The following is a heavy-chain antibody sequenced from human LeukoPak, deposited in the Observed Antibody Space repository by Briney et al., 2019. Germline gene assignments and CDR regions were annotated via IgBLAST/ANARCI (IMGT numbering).Heavy chain of an antibody. V-gene: IGHV3-53*01. D-gene: IGHD2/OR15-2a*01. CDR3: ARRAGEYSHPYDY. CDR1: GFTVSSNS. J-gene: IGHJ4*02. CDR2: IYSGGNT. Sequence: GGSLRLACTVSGFTVSSNSMSWVRQAPGKGLEWVSFIYSGGNTHYSDSVKGRFTISRDNSKNTLYLQMNSLRAEDTAVYYCARRAGEYSHPYDYWGQGTLVTVSS.